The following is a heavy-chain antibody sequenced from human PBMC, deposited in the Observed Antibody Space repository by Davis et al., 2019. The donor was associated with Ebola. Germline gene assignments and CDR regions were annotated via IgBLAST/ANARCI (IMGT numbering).Heavy chain of an antibody. CDR1: GYTFTSYG. CDR3: ARDSSSYYYYYGMDV. CDR2: ISAYNGNT. J-gene: IGHJ6*02. Sequence: ASVKVSCKASGYTFTSYGISWVRQAPGQGLEWMGWISAYNGNTNYAQKLQGRVTMTTDTSTSTAYMELSSLRSEDTAVYYCARDSSSYYYYYGMDVWGQGTTVTVSS. V-gene: IGHV1-18*01. D-gene: IGHD6-13*01.